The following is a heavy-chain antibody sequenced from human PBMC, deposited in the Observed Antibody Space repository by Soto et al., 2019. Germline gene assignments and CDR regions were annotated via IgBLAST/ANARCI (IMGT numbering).Heavy chain of an antibody. CDR2: IYYSGST. CDR3: ARSSYDTILVPFGY. J-gene: IGHJ4*02. Sequence: SETLSLTCTVSGGSISSYYWSWIRQPPGKGLEWIGYIYYSGSTNYNPSLKSRVTISVDRSKNQFSLKLSSVTAADTALYYCARSSYDTILVPFGYWGQGALVTVSS. V-gene: IGHV4-59*01. D-gene: IGHD3-22*01. CDR1: GGSISSYY.